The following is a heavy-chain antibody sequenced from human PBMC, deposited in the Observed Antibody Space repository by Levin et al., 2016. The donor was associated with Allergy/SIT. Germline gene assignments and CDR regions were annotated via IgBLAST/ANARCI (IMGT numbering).Heavy chain of an antibody. CDR2: ISSSSSTI. V-gene: IGHV3-48*02. Sequence: GGSLRLSCGASGFTFSSYGMNWVRQAPGKGLECIAYISSSSSTIYYADSVKGRFTISRDNAKNSLYLQMNSLRDEDTALYYCVRQNRLTYDMSGDFQHWGQGTLVTVSS. CDR3: VRQNRLTYDMSGDFQH. CDR1: GFTFSSYG. J-gene: IGHJ1*01. D-gene: IGHD3-22*01.